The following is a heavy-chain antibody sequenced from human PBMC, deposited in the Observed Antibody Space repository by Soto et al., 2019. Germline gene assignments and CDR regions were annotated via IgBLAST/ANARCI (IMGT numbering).Heavy chain of an antibody. CDR3: ARSPDYGDYSDYYYYGMDV. D-gene: IGHD4-17*01. CDR2: IYPGNPDT. V-gene: IGHV5-51*01. Sequence: KVSCKASGYTFTSYGIGWVRQVPGQGLEWMGSIYPGNPDTRYSPSFQGQVTISADKSISTAYLQWSSLKASDTAMYYCARSPDYGDYSDYYYYGMDVWGQGTTVTVSS. CDR1: GYTFTSYG. J-gene: IGHJ6*02.